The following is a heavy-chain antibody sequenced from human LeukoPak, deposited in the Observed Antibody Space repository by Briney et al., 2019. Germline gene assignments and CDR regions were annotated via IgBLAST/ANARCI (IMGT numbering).Heavy chain of an antibody. Sequence: GGSLRLSCKGSGYSFTSYWIGWVRQMPGKGLEWMGIIYPGDSDTRYSPSFQGQVTISADKSISTAYLQWSSLKASDTAMYYCARHLVDTAMVSDYWGQGTLVTVSS. CDR2: IYPGDSDT. CDR3: ARHLVDTAMVSDY. D-gene: IGHD5-18*01. CDR1: GYSFTSYW. J-gene: IGHJ4*02. V-gene: IGHV5-51*01.